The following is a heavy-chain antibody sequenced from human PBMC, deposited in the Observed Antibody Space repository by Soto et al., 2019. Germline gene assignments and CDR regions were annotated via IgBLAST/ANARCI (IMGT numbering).Heavy chain of an antibody. CDR1: GYNFSISW. V-gene: IGHV5-10-1*01. CDR3: ATPHYYDSTGSDLDV. CDR2: IEPSESYI. J-gene: IGHJ4*02. D-gene: IGHD3-22*01. Sequence: PGESLKLSCQGSGYNFSISWISWVRQVPSKGLEWMGRIEPSESYINYSPSFRGHVTISADKSIRTAYLQWSSLKASDTAMYYCATPHYYDSTGSDLDVWGQGTPVTVSS.